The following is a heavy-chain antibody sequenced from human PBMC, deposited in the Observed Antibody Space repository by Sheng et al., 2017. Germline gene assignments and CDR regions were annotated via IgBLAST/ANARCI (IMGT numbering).Heavy chain of an antibody. Sequence: EVQLVESGGGLVQPGGSLRLSCAASGFTFSSYWMSWVRQAPGKGLEWVANIKQDGSEKYYVDSVKGRFTISRDNAKNSLYLQMNSLRAEDTAVYYCARVKGDYDFWSGYPTPYYFDYWGQGTLVTVSS. CDR2: IKQDGSEK. V-gene: IGHV3-7*01. D-gene: IGHD3-3*01. CDR1: GFTFSSYW. J-gene: IGHJ4*02. CDR3: ARVKGDYDFWSGYPTPYYFDY.